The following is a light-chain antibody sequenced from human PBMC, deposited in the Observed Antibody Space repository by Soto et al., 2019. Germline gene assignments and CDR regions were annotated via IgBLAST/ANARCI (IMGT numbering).Light chain of an antibody. Sequence: QSALTQPRSVSGSPGQSVTISCTGTSSDVGGYNSVSWFQQYPGKAPRLMIYDVTKRPSGVPDRFSGSKSGNTTSLTISGLQAEDEADFYCCSYAGGYTYVFGTGTKPPS. CDR1: SSDVGGYNS. CDR3: CSYAGGYTYV. J-gene: IGLJ1*01. V-gene: IGLV2-11*01. CDR2: DVT.